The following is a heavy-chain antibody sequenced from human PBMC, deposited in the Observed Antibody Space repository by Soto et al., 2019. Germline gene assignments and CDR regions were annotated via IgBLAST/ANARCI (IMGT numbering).Heavy chain of an antibody. J-gene: IGHJ5*02. V-gene: IGHV4-34*01. D-gene: IGHD5-12*01. CDR1: GGSFSGYY. CDR3: ARVPWRKFDP. Sequence: PSETLSLTCAVYGGSFSGYYWSWIRQPPGKGLEWIGEINHSGSTNYNPSLKSRVTISVDTSKNQFSLKPSSVTAADTAVYYCARVPWRKFDPWGQGTLVTVSS. CDR2: INHSGST.